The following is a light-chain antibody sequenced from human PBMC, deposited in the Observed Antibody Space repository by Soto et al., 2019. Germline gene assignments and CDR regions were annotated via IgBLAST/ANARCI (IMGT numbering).Light chain of an antibody. CDR2: DAF. CDR3: QQRSNLPLT. J-gene: IGKJ4*01. CDR1: QSFSRY. V-gene: IGKV3-11*01. Sequence: EIVLTQSPATLSLSPGERATISCRASQSFSRYLAWYQQKPGQAPRLLIYDAFNRATGIPARFSGSGSGTDFTLTLSSLEPEDFAVYYCQQRSNLPLTFGGGTKVEIK.